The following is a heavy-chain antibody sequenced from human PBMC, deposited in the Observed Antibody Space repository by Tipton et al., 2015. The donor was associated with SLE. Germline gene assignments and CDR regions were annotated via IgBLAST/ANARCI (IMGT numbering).Heavy chain of an antibody. CDR2: ISYDGGEK. J-gene: IGHJ4*02. V-gene: IGHV3-30-3*01. CDR1: GFTFSGYT. CDR3: AKDSGSYYDGYFDY. Sequence: SLRLSCAASGFTFSGYTIHWVRQAPGKGLEWLSLISYDGGEKNYADSVKGRFTISRDNSKNTLYLQMNSLRAEDTAVYYCAKDSGSYYDGYFDYWGQGTLVTVSS. D-gene: IGHD1-26*01.